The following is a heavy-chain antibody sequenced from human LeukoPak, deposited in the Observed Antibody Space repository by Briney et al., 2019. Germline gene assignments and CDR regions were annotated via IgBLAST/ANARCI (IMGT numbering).Heavy chain of an antibody. J-gene: IGHJ4*02. CDR3: AKARDSNIWYPFAY. Sequence: PSETLSLTCTVSGGSISSNYWNWIRLPPGKGLEWIGYIYYTGSTHYNPSLKSRVTISLDTSKSQFSLKLTSVTTADTAVYYCAKARDSNIWYPFAYWGQGTLVTVSS. CDR2: IYYTGST. D-gene: IGHD6-13*01. CDR1: GGSISSNY. V-gene: IGHV4-59*01.